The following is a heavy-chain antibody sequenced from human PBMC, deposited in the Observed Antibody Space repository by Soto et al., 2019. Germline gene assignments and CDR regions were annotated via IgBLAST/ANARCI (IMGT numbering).Heavy chain of an antibody. CDR3: ARDPGCTNGVCSRFDY. V-gene: IGHV3-48*03. CDR2: ISSSGSTI. D-gene: IGHD2-8*01. Sequence: PGGSLRLSCAASGFTFSSYEMNWVRQAPGKGLEWVSYISSSGSTIYYADSVKGRFTISRDNAKNSLYLQMNSLRAEDTAVYYCARDPGCTNGVCSRFDYRGQVPLVTVSS. J-gene: IGHJ4*02. CDR1: GFTFSSYE.